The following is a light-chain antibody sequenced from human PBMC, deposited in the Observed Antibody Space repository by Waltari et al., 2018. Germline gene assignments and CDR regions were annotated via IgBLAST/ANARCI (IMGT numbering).Light chain of an antibody. V-gene: IGKV1-39*01. CDR3: QQSYTTPLT. Sequence: IQLTQSPSSLSASVADIVTITCRASQSISSYLNWYQHKRGKATKLMMYGASSLQSGVPSRFSGSGSGTDFTLTISTLQPEDFATYYCQQSYTTPLTFGGGTRVEIK. J-gene: IGKJ4*01. CDR1: QSISSY. CDR2: GAS.